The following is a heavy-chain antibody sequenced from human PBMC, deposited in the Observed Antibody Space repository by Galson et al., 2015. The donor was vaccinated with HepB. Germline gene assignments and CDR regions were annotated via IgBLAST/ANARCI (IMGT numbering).Heavy chain of an antibody. CDR2: ISGSGGDT. CDR3: AKDPRYSDILTSSYYFDY. V-gene: IGHV3-23*01. CDR1: GFTFKTYA. Sequence: SLRLSCAASGFTFKTYAMHWVRQAQGKGLEWLSGISGSGGDTYYSDSVKGRFTISRDNSKSTLYLHMNILRADDTAVYYCAKDPRYSDILTSSYYFDYWSQGNLVTVSS. D-gene: IGHD3-9*01. J-gene: IGHJ4*02.